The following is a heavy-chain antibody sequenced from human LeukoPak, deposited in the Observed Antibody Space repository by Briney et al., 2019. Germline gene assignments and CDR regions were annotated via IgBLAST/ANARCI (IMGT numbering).Heavy chain of an antibody. J-gene: IGHJ4*02. V-gene: IGHV4-61*01. D-gene: IGHD3-22*01. Sequence: SETLSLTCAVSGYSISSGYYWGWIRQPPGKGLEWIGYIYYSGSTNYNPSLKSRVTISVDTSKNQFSLKLSSVTAADTAVYYCARLVRRYDSSGYYHYFDYWGQGTLVTVSS. CDR1: GYSISSGYY. CDR2: IYYSGST. CDR3: ARLVRRYDSSGYYHYFDY.